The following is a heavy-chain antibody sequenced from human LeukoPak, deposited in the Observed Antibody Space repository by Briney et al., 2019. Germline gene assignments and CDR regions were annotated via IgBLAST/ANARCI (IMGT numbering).Heavy chain of an antibody. V-gene: IGHV3-30*04. J-gene: IGHJ6*03. D-gene: IGHD1-26*01. CDR3: AKWVVGATIKGYYYYMDV. Sequence: GGSLRLSCAASGFTFSSYAMHWVRQAPGKGLEWVAVISYDGSNKYYADSVKGRFTISRDNSKNTLYLQMNSLRAEDTAVYYCAKWVVGATIKGYYYYMDVWGKGTTVTISS. CDR1: GFTFSSYA. CDR2: ISYDGSNK.